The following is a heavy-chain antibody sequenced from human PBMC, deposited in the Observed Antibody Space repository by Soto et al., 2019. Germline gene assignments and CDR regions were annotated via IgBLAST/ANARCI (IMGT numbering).Heavy chain of an antibody. CDR2: IKQDGSEK. V-gene: IGHV3-7*05. CDR3: ARATKYADYDI. Sequence: EVQLVESGGGLVQPGGSLRLSCAASGFTFTGYWLTWVRQAPGKGLEWVAKIKQDGSEKYYLDFVKGRFTISRDNVQNSLYLQINSLRAEDTAVYYCARATKYADYDIWGQGTMVTVSS. CDR1: GFTFTGYW. D-gene: IGHD4-17*01. J-gene: IGHJ3*02.